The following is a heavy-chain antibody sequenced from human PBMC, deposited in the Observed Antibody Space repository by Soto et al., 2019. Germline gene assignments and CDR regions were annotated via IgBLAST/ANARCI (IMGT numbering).Heavy chain of an antibody. CDR2: ISPYNGDT. D-gene: IGHD1-26*01. V-gene: IGHV1-18*04. CDR1: GYTFTTYG. CDR3: AREVGHMDV. J-gene: IGHJ6*02. Sequence: QVQVVQSGGEVKKPGASVKVSCKAAGYTFTTYGINWVRQAPGQGLEWMGWISPYNGDTNYAQNLQGRVTMTTDTSTRTAYMELRSLISDDTAVYYCAREVGHMDVWGQGTTVTVSS.